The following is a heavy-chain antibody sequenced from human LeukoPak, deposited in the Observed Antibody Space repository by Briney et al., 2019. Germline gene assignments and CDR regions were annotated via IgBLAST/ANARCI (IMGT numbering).Heavy chain of an antibody. V-gene: IGHV4-4*07. D-gene: IGHD3-16*02. Sequence: SETLSLNCSVSGGSINSYWWTWIRQPAGKGLEFIGRIYTTGRTNYNPSLNSRVSMSVDTSKNKFSLELRSVTAADTAVYFCARAGYTISSYRFDYWGQGALVTVSS. CDR2: IYTTGRT. J-gene: IGHJ4*02. CDR1: GGSINSYW. CDR3: ARAGYTISSYRFDY.